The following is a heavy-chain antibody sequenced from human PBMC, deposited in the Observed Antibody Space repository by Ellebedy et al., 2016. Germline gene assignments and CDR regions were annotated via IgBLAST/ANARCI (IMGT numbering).Heavy chain of an antibody. CDR1: EFTFSNYA. J-gene: IGHJ4*02. Sequence: GGSLRLXCVASEFTFSNYAMSWVRQAPGKGLEWVAGISGSGGLTYYADSVKDRFTVSRDNSKDTLYLHMNSLRAEDTAVYYCARDQTVGGPTVIDNWGQGTLVIVSS. CDR2: ISGSGGLT. CDR3: ARDQTVGGPTVIDN. D-gene: IGHD4-17*01. V-gene: IGHV3-23*01.